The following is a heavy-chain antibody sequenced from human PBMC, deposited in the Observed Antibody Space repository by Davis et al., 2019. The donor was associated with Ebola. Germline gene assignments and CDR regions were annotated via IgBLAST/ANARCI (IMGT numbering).Heavy chain of an antibody. CDR3: AKARGYNPGDDWDLDY. CDR1: GFTFSRYW. CDR2: INSDGGGT. J-gene: IGHJ4*02. V-gene: IGHV3-74*01. D-gene: IGHD2-21*02. Sequence: PGGSLRLSCVASGFTFSRYWMHWVRQAPGGGLVWVSRINSDGGGTAYADSVKGRFTISRDDAKNTVYLQMNSLGVEDTALYYCAKARGYNPGDDWDLDYWGQGTLVTVSS.